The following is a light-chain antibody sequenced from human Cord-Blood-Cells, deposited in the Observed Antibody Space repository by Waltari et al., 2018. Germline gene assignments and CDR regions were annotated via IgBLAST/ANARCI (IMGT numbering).Light chain of an antibody. CDR1: SSDVGSYNL. CDR2: EGS. J-gene: IGLJ1*01. Sequence: QSALTQPASVSGSPGQSIPISCTGTSSDVGSYNLVSWYQQHPGKAPNLMIYEGSKRPSGVSNRFSGSKSGNTASLTISGLQAEDEADYYCCSYAGSSYVFGTGTKVTVL. CDR3: CSYAGSSYV. V-gene: IGLV2-23*01.